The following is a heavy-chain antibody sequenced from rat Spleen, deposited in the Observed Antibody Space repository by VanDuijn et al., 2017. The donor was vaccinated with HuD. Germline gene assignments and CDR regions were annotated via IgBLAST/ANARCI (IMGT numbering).Heavy chain of an antibody. D-gene: IGHD1-2*01. CDR1: GFPPSNYG. V-gene: IGHV2S8*01. CDR2: VSSGGTT. J-gene: IGHJ2*01. CDR3: ARADIAAISADGV. Sequence: QVQLKGPGPGLVQPSQTLSLPGTVLGFPPSNYGVSVVRQPPGKGLEWIAAVSSGGTTYYSSALKSRLSISRDTSKSQVYLKMNSLQSEDTATYYCARADIAAISADGVWGQGVMVTVSS.